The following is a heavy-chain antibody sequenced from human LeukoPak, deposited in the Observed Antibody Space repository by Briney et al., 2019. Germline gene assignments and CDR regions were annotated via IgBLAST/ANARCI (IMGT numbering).Heavy chain of an antibody. CDR1: GGSFSGYY. D-gene: IGHD6-19*01. CDR2: INHSGIT. Sequence: SETLSLTCAVYGGSFSGYYWSWIRQPPGKGLEWIGEINHSGITNYNPSLKSRVTISVDTSKNQFSLKLSSVTAADTAVYYCARGGGWTLDACDIWGQGTMVTVSS. CDR3: ARGGGWTLDACDI. V-gene: IGHV4-34*01. J-gene: IGHJ3*02.